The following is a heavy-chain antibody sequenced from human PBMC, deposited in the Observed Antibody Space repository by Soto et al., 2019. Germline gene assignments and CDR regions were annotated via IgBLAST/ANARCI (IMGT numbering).Heavy chain of an antibody. Sequence: ASVKVSCKASGYALTSYGFSWVRQAPGQGLEWMGWISAYNGYTHYAQNLQGRVTMTTDTSTTTAYMELRSLRSDDTAVYYCAHSPWTGTKAYFDYWGQGTLVTVSS. D-gene: IGHD1-1*01. CDR3: AHSPWTGTKAYFDY. J-gene: IGHJ4*02. CDR2: ISAYNGYT. V-gene: IGHV1-18*04. CDR1: GYALTSYG.